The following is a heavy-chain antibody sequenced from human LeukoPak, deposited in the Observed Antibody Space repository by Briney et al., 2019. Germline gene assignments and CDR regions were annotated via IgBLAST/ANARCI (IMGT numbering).Heavy chain of an antibody. CDR1: GGSFSGYY. V-gene: IGHV4-34*01. D-gene: IGHD3-22*01. J-gene: IGHJ3*02. Sequence: SETLSLTCAVYGGSFSGYYWSWIRQPTGKGLEWNGEINHSGSTNYNPSLKSRVTISVDTSKNQFSLKLSSVTAADTAVYYCARGSYDSSGYFGPFDIWGQGTMVTVSS. CDR3: ARGSYDSSGYFGPFDI. CDR2: INHSGST.